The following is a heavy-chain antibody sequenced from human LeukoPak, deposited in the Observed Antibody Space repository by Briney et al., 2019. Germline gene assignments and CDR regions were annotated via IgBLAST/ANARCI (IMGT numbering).Heavy chain of an antibody. CDR1: GYTFTGYY. Sequence: ASVKLSCKASGYTFTGYYVNWVRQAPGQGLEWMGCINPNSGSTNYAQAFQGRVTFTRDTSISTAYMQVNRLRSDDTALYYCARNYESWSFDYWGQGTLVIVSS. D-gene: IGHD3-3*01. J-gene: IGHJ4*02. CDR3: ARNYESWSFDY. CDR2: INPNSGST. V-gene: IGHV1-2*02.